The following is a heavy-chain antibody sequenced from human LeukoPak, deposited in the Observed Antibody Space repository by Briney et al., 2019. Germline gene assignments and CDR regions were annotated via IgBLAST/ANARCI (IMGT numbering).Heavy chain of an antibody. CDR2: IYSGGST. CDR1: GFIFSSYT. CDR3: ARDGVYSSSSFDY. D-gene: IGHD6-6*01. Sequence: GGSLRLSCAASGFIFSSYTMNWVRQAPGKGLEWVSVIYSGGSTYYADSVKGRFTISRGNSKNTLYLQMNSLRAEDTAVYYCARDGVYSSSSFDYWGQGTLVTVSS. V-gene: IGHV3-53*01. J-gene: IGHJ4*02.